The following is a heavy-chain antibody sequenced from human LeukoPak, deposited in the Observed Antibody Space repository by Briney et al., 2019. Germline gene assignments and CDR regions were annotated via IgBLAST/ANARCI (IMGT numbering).Heavy chain of an antibody. CDR3: AGGQMFTSGGFDD. CDR1: GFSVSNKY. J-gene: IGHJ4*02. CDR2: IYTGGDT. V-gene: IGHV3-53*01. D-gene: IGHD6-19*01. Sequence: GGSLRLSCAASGFSVSNKYMSWVRQAPGKGLEWVSVIYTGGDTYYADPVRGRFTISRDNSKNTVNLQMNSLRAEDTALYYCAGGQMFTSGGFDDWGQGTLVTVSS.